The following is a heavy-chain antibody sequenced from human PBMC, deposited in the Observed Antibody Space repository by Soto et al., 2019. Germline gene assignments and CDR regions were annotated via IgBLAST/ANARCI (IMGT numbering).Heavy chain of an antibody. Sequence: HPGGSLRLSCVASGFTFSTYSMNWVRQAPGKGLEWVSSISSSSINIYYADSVKGRFTISRDNAKTSVYLQMNSLRDEDTAVYYCARVAQYHYDSSAYLPYWGQGNMVTVYS. J-gene: IGHJ4*02. CDR2: ISSSSINI. D-gene: IGHD3-22*01. V-gene: IGHV3-48*02. CDR3: ARVAQYHYDSSAYLPY. CDR1: GFTFSTYS.